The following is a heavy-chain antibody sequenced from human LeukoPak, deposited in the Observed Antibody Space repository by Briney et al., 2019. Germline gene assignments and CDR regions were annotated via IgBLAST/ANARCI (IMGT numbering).Heavy chain of an antibody. V-gene: IGHV3-23*01. CDR1: GFTFSSYG. D-gene: IGHD1-7*01. Sequence: GGSLRLSCAASGFTFSSYGMSWVRQAPGKGLEWVSAISGSGGSTYYADSVKGRFTISRDNSKNTLYLQMNSLRAEDTAVYYCAKDGKTRNWNYFQAKPVYWGQGTLVTVSS. J-gene: IGHJ4*02. CDR3: AKDGKTRNWNYFQAKPVY. CDR2: ISGSGGST.